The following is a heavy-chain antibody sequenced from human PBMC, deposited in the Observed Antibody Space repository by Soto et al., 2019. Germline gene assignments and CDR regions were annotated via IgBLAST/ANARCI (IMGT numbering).Heavy chain of an antibody. D-gene: IGHD1-26*01. CDR1: GYPFSSFA. J-gene: IGHJ4*02. V-gene: IGHV1-3*01. CDR2: INAGNGDT. CDR3: ARKCGSSLY. Sequence: QVQLVQSGAEVKQPGASVKVSCKASGYPFSSFALHWLRQAPGQGPEWLAWINAGNGDTKYAWRFQGRVTVTRDTSASTAYLEVTSLTFEDTAVYYCARKCGSSLYWGQGSQVTVSS.